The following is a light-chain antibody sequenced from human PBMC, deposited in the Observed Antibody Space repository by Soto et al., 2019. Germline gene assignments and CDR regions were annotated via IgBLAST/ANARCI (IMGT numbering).Light chain of an antibody. Sequence: DIQVTQSPSTLSPSVGDRFTITWPTSKSISSQLAWYQQKPGQAPKLLIYKASSLESGVPSRFSGSGSGTDFTLTISSLQPEDFATYYCQQSYSTPQTFGQGTKVDIK. J-gene: IGKJ1*01. CDR1: KSISSQ. CDR2: KAS. V-gene: IGKV1-5*03. CDR3: QQSYSTPQT.